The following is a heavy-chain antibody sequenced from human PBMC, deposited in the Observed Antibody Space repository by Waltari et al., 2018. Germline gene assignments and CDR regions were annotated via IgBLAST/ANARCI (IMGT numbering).Heavy chain of an antibody. D-gene: IGHD4-17*01. CDR3: ARVMAGPNGDPFDP. CDR1: GGSISSYY. Sequence: QVQLQESGPGLVKPSETLSLTCTVSGGSISSYYWSWIRQPPGKGLEWIGYIYYSGSTNHNPSLKSRGTISVDTSKNQFSLKLSSVTAADTAVYYCARVMAGPNGDPFDPWGQGTLVTVSS. V-gene: IGHV4-59*01. CDR2: IYYSGST. J-gene: IGHJ5*02.